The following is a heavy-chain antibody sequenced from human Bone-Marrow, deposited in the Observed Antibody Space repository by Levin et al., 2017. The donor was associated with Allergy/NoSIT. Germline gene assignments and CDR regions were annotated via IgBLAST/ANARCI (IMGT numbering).Heavy chain of an antibody. CDR1: GFTFDDYA. CDR3: AKYSDYGDYPPGWFDP. V-gene: IGHV3-9*01. J-gene: IGHJ5*02. Sequence: GGSLRLSCAASGFTFDDYAMHWVRQAPGKGLEWVSGISWNSGSIGYADSVKGRFTISRDNAKNSLYLQMNSLRAEDTALYYCAKYSDYGDYPPGWFDPWGQGTLVTVSS. CDR2: ISWNSGSI. D-gene: IGHD4-17*01.